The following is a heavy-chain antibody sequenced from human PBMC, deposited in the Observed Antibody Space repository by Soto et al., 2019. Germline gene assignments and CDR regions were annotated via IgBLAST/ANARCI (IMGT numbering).Heavy chain of an antibody. CDR2: IYPGDSDT. D-gene: IGHD3-22*01. CDR1: GYSFTSYL. Sequence: GESLKISCKGSGYSFTSYLIGWVRQMPGKGLEWMGIIYPGDSDTRYSPSFQGQVTISADKSIGTAYLQWSSLKASDTAMYYCARYYYDSSGYFQPHYYFDYWGQGTLVTVSS. CDR3: ARYYYDSSGYFQPHYYFDY. J-gene: IGHJ4*02. V-gene: IGHV5-51*01.